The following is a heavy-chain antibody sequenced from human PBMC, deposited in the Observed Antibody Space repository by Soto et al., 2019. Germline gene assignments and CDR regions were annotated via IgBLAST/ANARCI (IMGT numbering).Heavy chain of an antibody. J-gene: IGHJ5*02. Sequence: GASVKVSCKASGGTFSSYTISWVRQAPGQGLEWMGRIIPILGIANYAQKFQGRVTITADKSTSTAYMELSSLRSEDTAVYYCASTPSLSSWYANWFDPWGQGTLVTVSS. D-gene: IGHD6-13*01. CDR3: ASTPSLSSWYANWFDP. V-gene: IGHV1-69*02. CDR2: IIPILGIA. CDR1: GGTFSSYT.